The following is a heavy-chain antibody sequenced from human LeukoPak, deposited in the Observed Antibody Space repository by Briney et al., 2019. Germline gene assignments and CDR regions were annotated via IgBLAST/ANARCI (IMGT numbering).Heavy chain of an antibody. CDR2: ISYSGST. CDR1: GGSISSGGYY. Sequence: SETLSLTCTVSGGSISSGGYYWSWIRQHPGKGLEWIAYISYSGSTYYNPSLKSRITISVDTSKNQFSLKLNSMTAADTAVYYCARYYYDTSGYFGFYWYFDLWGRGTLVTASS. J-gene: IGHJ2*01. V-gene: IGHV4-31*03. CDR3: ARYYYDTSGYFGFYWYFDL. D-gene: IGHD3-22*01.